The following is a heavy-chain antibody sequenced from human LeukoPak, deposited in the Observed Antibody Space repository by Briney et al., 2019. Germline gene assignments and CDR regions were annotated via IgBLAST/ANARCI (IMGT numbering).Heavy chain of an antibody. Sequence: GGSLRFSCVASGFTFSSYTMTWVRQAPGKGLEWVSSISGSSRHKYYADSVKGRFTISRDNAKNSLCLQMNSLRAEDTAVYYCARTANFAAGYYIDYWGQGTLVTVSS. D-gene: IGHD6-13*01. CDR3: ARTANFAAGYYIDY. CDR1: GFTFSSYT. V-gene: IGHV3-21*01. CDR2: ISGSSRHK. J-gene: IGHJ4*02.